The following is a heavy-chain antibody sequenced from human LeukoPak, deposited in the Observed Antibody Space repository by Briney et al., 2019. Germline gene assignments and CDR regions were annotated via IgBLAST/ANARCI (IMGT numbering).Heavy chain of an antibody. D-gene: IGHD1-26*01. J-gene: IGHJ6*02. CDR3: AKAKWELYYYALDV. CDR2: IRGSGGST. Sequence: GGSLRLSCAASGFTFSSHAMTWVRQAPGKGLEWVSAIRGSGGSTHYADSVKGRFTISRDNSKNTLYLQMNSLRAEDTAVYYCAKAKWELYYYALDVWGQGTTVTVSS. V-gene: IGHV3-23*01. CDR1: GFTFSSHA.